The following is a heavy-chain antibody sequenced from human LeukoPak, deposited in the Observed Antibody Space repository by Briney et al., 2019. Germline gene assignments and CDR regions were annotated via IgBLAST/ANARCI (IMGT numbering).Heavy chain of an antibody. J-gene: IGHJ3*02. D-gene: IGHD3-16*02. Sequence: SETLSLTCAVYGGSFSGYYWSWIRQPPGKGLEWIGEINHSGSTNYSPSLKSRVTISVDTSKNQFSLKLSSVTAADTAVYYCARGPETSFQLHGAFDIWGQGTMVTVSS. V-gene: IGHV4-34*01. CDR2: INHSGST. CDR1: GGSFSGYY. CDR3: ARGPETSFQLHGAFDI.